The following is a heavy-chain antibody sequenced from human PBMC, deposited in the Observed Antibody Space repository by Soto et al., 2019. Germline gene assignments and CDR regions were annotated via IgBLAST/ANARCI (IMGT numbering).Heavy chain of an antibody. CDR2: IYYSGST. J-gene: IGHJ4*02. CDR3: ARLMAVAGDYYLDY. Sequence: NPSETLSLTCTVSGGSISSYYWSWIRQPPGKGLEWIGYIYYSGSTNYNPSLKSRVTISVDTSKNQFSLKLSSVTAADTAVYYCARLMAVAGDYYLDYWGQGTLVTVS. V-gene: IGHV4-59*01. CDR1: GGSISSYY. D-gene: IGHD6-19*01.